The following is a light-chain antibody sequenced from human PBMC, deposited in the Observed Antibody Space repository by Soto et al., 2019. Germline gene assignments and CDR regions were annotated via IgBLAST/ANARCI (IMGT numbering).Light chain of an antibody. J-gene: IGKJ4*01. CDR1: QSVSSTY. CDR3: QQYGSSCT. V-gene: IGKV3-20*01. CDR2: GAS. Sequence: EIVLTQSPGTLSLSPGERATLSCRASQSVSSTYLAWYQHKPGQAPRLLIYGASSRATGIPDRFSGSGSGTDFTLTISRLEPEDFAVYYCQQYGSSCTFGGGTKVEIK.